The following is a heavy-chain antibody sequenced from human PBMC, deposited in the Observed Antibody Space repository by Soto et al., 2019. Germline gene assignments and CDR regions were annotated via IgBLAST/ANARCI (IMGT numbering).Heavy chain of an antibody. D-gene: IGHD5-18*01. Sequence: GGSLRLSCAASGFTFSSYWMHWVRQAPGKGLVWASRINSDGSTTSYADSVKGRFTISRDNAKNTLYLQMNSLRAEDTAVYYCAKDGGYSYGYSPRYYYGMDVWGQGTTVPVSS. J-gene: IGHJ6*02. CDR1: GFTFSSYW. V-gene: IGHV3-74*01. CDR3: AKDGGYSYGYSPRYYYGMDV. CDR2: INSDGSTT.